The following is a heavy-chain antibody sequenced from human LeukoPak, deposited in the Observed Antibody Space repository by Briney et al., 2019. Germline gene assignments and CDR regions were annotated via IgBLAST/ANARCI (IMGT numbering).Heavy chain of an antibody. CDR1: GYTFTDYY. D-gene: IGHD2-21*02. CDR3: ARMASCGGACYSSVDAFDI. V-gene: IGHV1-2*02. J-gene: IGHJ3*02. Sequence: ASVTVSFKASGYTFTDYYMHGVRQAPGQGGEGVGWINPKSGGTNYAQKFQGRVTMTRDTSISTAYLELSRLRSDDTAVYYCARMASCGGACYSSVDAFDIWGQGTMVTVSS. CDR2: INPKSGGT.